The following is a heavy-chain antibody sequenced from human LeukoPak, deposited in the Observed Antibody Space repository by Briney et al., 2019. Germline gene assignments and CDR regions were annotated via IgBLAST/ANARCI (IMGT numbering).Heavy chain of an antibody. J-gene: IGHJ4*02. V-gene: IGHV3-21*01. CDR2: ISSSSSYI. CDR3: ARHSHARTRYYYDSSGPTGRRGSLDY. CDR1: GFTFSSYS. Sequence: GGSLRLSCAASGFTFSSYSMNWVRQAPGKGLEWVSSISSSSSYIYYADSVKGRFTISRDNAKNSLYLQMNSLRAEDTAVYYCARHSHARTRYYYDSSGPTGRRGSLDYWGQGTLVTVSS. D-gene: IGHD3-22*01.